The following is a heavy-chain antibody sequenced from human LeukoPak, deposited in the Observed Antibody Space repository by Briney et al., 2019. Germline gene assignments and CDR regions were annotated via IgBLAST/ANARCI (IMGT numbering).Heavy chain of an antibody. CDR1: GYTFTSYG. Sequence: ASVKVSCKASGYTFTSYGISWVRQAPGQGLEWMGWISAYNGNTNYAQKLQGRVTMTTDTSTSTAYMELRSLRSDDTAVYYCARVKFGAQLVPFHPFDYWGQGTLVTVSS. CDR3: ARVKFGAQLVPFHPFDY. CDR2: ISAYNGNT. V-gene: IGHV1-18*01. D-gene: IGHD6-13*01. J-gene: IGHJ4*02.